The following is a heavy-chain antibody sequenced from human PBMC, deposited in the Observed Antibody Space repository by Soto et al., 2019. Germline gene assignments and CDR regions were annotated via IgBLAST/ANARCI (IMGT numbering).Heavy chain of an antibody. CDR2: IYHSGST. D-gene: IGHD6-19*01. V-gene: IGHV4-4*02. Sequence: SETLSLTCAVSGGSISSSNWWSWVRQPPGKGLEWIGEIYHSGSTNYNPSLKSRVTISVAKSKNQFSLKLSSVTAADTAVYYCARDGGAVAGTGSYYYYGMDVWGQGTTVTVSS. CDR1: GGSISSSNW. J-gene: IGHJ6*02. CDR3: ARDGGAVAGTGSYYYYGMDV.